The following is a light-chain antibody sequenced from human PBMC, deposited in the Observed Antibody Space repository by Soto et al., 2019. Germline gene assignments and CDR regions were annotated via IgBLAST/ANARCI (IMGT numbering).Light chain of an antibody. CDR3: QQYNSWPPIT. J-gene: IGKJ5*01. CDR1: ESVSRN. V-gene: IGKV3-15*01. Sequence: ELVMTQSPATLSVSPGERATLSCRASESVSRNLAWYQQKPGQAPRLLIYDASTRATGIPDRFSGGGSGTEFTLTISSLQSEDFVVYYCQQYNSWPPITFGQGTRLEN. CDR2: DAS.